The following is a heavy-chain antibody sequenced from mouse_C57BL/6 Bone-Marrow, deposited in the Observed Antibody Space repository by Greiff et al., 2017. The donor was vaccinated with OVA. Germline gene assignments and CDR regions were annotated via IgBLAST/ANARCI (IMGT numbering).Heavy chain of an antibody. J-gene: IGHJ3*01. CDR3: TTFYYYGSSSAWFAY. V-gene: IGHV14-1*01. CDR2: IDPEDGDP. CDR1: GFNIKDYY. D-gene: IGHD1-1*01. Sequence: VQLQQSGAELVRPGASVKLSCTASGFNIKDYYMHWVKQRPEQGLEWIGRIDPEDGDPEYAPKFQGKATMTADTSSNTAYLQLSSLTSEDTAVYYCTTFYYYGSSSAWFAYWGQGTLVTVSA.